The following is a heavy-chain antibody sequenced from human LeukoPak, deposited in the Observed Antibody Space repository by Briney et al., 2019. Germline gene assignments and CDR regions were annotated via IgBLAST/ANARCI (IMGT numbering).Heavy chain of an antibody. D-gene: IGHD3-16*02. CDR3: ARGGLRRLGELSLYGRFYFDY. CDR1: GGSMTHSY. Sequence: PSETLSLTCTVSGGSMTHSYWGWIRQPPGKGLEWLGHIYFTGSTNYNPSLKSRVTISVDTSKNQFSLKLSSVTAADTAVYYCARGGLRRLGELSLYGRFYFDYWGQGTLVTVSS. V-gene: IGHV4-59*12. J-gene: IGHJ4*02. CDR2: IYFTGST.